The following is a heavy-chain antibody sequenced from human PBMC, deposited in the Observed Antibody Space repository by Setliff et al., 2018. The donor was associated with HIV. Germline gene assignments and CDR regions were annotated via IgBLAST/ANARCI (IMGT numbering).Heavy chain of an antibody. D-gene: IGHD3-22*01. CDR1: GESFSPYY. V-gene: IGHV4-34*01. Sequence: SETLSLTCAVYGESFSPYYWNWIRQSPGKGLEWIGETSHSGSSNYSPSLESRLTISVDTSKNQVSLKLNSVTAADSAVYYCAREDYYDSSGYAFEIWGQGTMVTVSS. CDR3: AREDYYDSSGYAFEI. J-gene: IGHJ3*02. CDR2: TSHSGSS.